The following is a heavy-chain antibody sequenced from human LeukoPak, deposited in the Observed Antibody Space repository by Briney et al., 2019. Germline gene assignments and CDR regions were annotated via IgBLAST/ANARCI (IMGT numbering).Heavy chain of an antibody. Sequence: ASVKLSCKASGFTFTGYYIHWVRQAPGQGLKWMGYINPHSGGTSSPQKFHGRVTMTTDTSISAAYMELSSLISDDTAMYYCVREGNELLSKNFDYWGQGTLVTVSS. J-gene: IGHJ4*02. CDR3: VREGNELLSKNFDY. CDR1: GFTFTGYY. D-gene: IGHD2-21*02. CDR2: INPHSGGT. V-gene: IGHV1-2*02.